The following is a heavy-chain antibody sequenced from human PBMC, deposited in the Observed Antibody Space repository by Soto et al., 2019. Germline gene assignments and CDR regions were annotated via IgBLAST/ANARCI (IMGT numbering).Heavy chain of an antibody. V-gene: IGHV5-51*01. D-gene: IGHD3-10*01. CDR2: IYPGDSDT. Sequence: GESLQISCKGSGYSFTSYWIGWVRQMPGKGLEWMGIIYPGDSDTRYSPSFQGQVTISADKSISTAYLRWSGLKASDTAMYYCARHYTMVRGVIPNYYYGLDVWGQGTTVTVSS. CDR3: ARHYTMVRGVIPNYYYGLDV. J-gene: IGHJ6*02. CDR1: GYSFTSYW.